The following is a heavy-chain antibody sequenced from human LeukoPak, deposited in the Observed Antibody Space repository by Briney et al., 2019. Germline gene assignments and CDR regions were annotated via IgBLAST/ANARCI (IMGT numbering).Heavy chain of an antibody. V-gene: IGHV3-33*01. CDR3: ARDRSWGSQCYFDY. Sequence: GRSLRLSCAASGFTFSSYGIHWVRQAPGKGLEWVGIIWYDGSNKIYAESVKGRFAISRDNSKNTLYLQMNSLRAEDTAVYYCARDRSWGSQCYFDYWGQGTLVTVSS. CDR2: IWYDGSNK. J-gene: IGHJ4*02. CDR1: GFTFSSYG. D-gene: IGHD7-27*01.